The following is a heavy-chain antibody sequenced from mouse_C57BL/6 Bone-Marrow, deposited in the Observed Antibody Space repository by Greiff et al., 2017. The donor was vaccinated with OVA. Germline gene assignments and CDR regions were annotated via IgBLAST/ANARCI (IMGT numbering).Heavy chain of an antibody. J-gene: IGHJ1*03. D-gene: IGHD2-13*01. CDR3: ARVGLRYFDV. V-gene: IGHV3-8*01. CDR1: GYSITSDY. CDR2: ISYSGST. Sequence: VQLQQSGPGLAKPSQTLSLTCSVTGYSITSDYWNWIRKFPGHKLEYMGYISYSGSTYYNPSLKRRISITRDTSKNLYYLQLNTVTAEDTAIEYCARVGLRYFDVWGTGTTVTVSS.